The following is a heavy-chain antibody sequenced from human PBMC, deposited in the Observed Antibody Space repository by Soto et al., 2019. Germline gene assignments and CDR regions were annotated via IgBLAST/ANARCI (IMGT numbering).Heavy chain of an antibody. CDR3: ARGGSLEYYGMDV. CDR1: GGTFSSYD. V-gene: IGHV1-69*13. J-gene: IGHJ6*02. D-gene: IGHD3-10*01. Sequence: SVKVSCKASGGTFSSYDISWVRQAPGQGLEWMGEIIPIFGTANYAQKFQGRVTITADESTSTAYMELSSLRSEDTAVYYCARGGSLEYYGMDVWGQGTTVTVSS. CDR2: IIPIFGTA.